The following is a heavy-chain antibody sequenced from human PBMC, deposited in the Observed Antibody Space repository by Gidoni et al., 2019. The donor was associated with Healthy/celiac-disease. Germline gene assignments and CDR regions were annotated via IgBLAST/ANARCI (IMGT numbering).Heavy chain of an antibody. CDR3: ARDEGEASWRPNLAY. J-gene: IGHJ4*02. Sequence: QVQMVQSGAEVKKPGYSVKVSCKASGGTFSSYAISWVRQAPGQGLEWMGGIIPIFGTANYAQKFQGRVTLTSDESTSTAYMALSSLRSEDTAVYYCARDEGEASWRPNLAYWGQGTLVTVSS. D-gene: IGHD1-1*01. V-gene: IGHV1-69*01. CDR1: GGTFSSYA. CDR2: IIPIFGTA.